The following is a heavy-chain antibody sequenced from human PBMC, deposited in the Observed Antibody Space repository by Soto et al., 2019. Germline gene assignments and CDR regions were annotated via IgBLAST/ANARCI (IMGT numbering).Heavy chain of an antibody. J-gene: IGHJ5*02. CDR1: GFTFSSYA. CDR3: AKDHSSSYLPNWFDP. Sequence: PGGSLRLSCAASGFTFSSYAMSWVHQAPGKGLEWVSAISGSGGSTYYADSVKGRFTISRDNSKNTLYLQMNSLRAEDTAVYYCAKDHSSSYLPNWFDPWGQGTLVTVSS. V-gene: IGHV3-23*01. CDR2: ISGSGGST. D-gene: IGHD6-6*01.